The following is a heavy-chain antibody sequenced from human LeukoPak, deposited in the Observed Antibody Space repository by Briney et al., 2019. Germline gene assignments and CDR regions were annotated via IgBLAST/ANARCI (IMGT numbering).Heavy chain of an antibody. V-gene: IGHV3-15*01. J-gene: IGHJ6*02. D-gene: IGHD5-18*01. CDR1: GFTFSNAW. CDR2: IKSKTDGGTT. Sequence: GGSLRLSCAASGFTFSNAWMSWVRQDPGKGLEWVGRIKSKTDGGTTDYAAPMKGRFTISRDDSKNTLYLQINSLKTEDTAVYYCTTDRGYSYGGYYYGMDVWGQGTTVTVSS. CDR3: TTDRGYSYGGYYYGMDV.